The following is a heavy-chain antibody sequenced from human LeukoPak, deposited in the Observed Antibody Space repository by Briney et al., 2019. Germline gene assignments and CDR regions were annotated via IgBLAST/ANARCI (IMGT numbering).Heavy chain of an antibody. CDR1: GFIFSSYA. J-gene: IGHJ6*03. D-gene: IGHD2-2*03. CDR2: ISYDGSNK. Sequence: GGSLILSCAASGFIFSSYAMHWVRQAPGKGLEWVAVISYDGSNKYYADSVKGRFTISRDNSKNTLYLQMNSLRAEDTAVYYCARDRLDIVVVPAAHYYYYYMDVWGKGTTVTVSS. CDR3: ARDRLDIVVVPAAHYYYYYMDV. V-gene: IGHV3-30*04.